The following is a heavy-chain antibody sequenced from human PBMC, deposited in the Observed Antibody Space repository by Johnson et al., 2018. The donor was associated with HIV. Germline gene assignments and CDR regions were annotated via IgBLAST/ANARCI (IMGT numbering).Heavy chain of an antibody. CDR1: GFTFSSYW. CDR2: IKQDGSEK. J-gene: IGHJ3*02. CDR3: ARPTTVEKGEDAFDI. D-gene: IGHD4-23*01. V-gene: IGHV3-7*05. Sequence: VQLVESGGGLVQPGGSLRLSCAASGFTFSSYWMSWVRQAPGKGLEWVANIKQDGSEKYYVDSVKGRFTISRDNAKNSLYLQMNSLRAEDTAVYYCARPTTVEKGEDAFDIWGQGTMVTVSS.